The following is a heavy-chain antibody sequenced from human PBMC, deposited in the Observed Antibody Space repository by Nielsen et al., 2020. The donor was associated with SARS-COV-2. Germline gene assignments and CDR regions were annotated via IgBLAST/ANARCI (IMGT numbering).Heavy chain of an antibody. CDR3: AKAKAGGLGAGEIDY. Sequence: GESLKISCAASGFTFSSYWMHWVRQAPGKGLVWVSRINSDGSSTSYADSVKGRFTISRDNSKNTLYLQMNSLRAEDTAVYYCAKAKAGGLGAGEIDYWGQGTLVTVSS. CDR2: INSDGSST. D-gene: IGHD3-16*01. J-gene: IGHJ4*02. CDR1: GFTFSSYW. V-gene: IGHV3-74*01.